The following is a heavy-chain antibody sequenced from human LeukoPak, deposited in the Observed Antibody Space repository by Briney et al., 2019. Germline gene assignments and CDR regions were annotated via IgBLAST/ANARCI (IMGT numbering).Heavy chain of an antibody. CDR2: INGDGRNI. Sequence: GGSLRLSCVASGFTFSSYWMHWVRQDPRKGLVWVSRINGDGRNINYADSVRGRFTISRDSAKNTLHLQMNTLRVEDTAVYYCTRDLMDYDVSTGLHHYYMDVWGQGTTVTVSS. CDR3: TRDLMDYDVSTGLHHYYMDV. D-gene: IGHD3-9*01. V-gene: IGHV3-74*01. J-gene: IGHJ6*02. CDR1: GFTFSSYW.